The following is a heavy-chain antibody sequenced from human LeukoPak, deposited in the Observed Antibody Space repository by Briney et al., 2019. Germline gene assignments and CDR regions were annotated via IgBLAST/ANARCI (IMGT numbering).Heavy chain of an antibody. CDR1: GGSISSYY. D-gene: IGHD3-10*01. V-gene: IGHV4-59*01. Sequence: SETLSLTCTVSGGSISSYYWSWIRQPPGKGLEWIGYIHYSGSTNYNPSLKGRVTISVDTSKRQFSLNLTSVTAADTAVYYCARDLGYYGPRYGMDVWGQGTTVTASS. CDR3: ARDLGYYGPRYGMDV. J-gene: IGHJ6*02. CDR2: IHYSGST.